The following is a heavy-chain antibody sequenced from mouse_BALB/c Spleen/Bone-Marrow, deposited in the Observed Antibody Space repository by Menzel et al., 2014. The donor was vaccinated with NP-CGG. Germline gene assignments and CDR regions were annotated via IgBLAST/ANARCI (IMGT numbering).Heavy chain of an antibody. J-gene: IGHJ2*01. CDR1: GYVFSTYW. Sequence: VQLQRPGAELVRPGSSVKIFCKASGYVFSTYWMNWVKQRPGQGLEWIGQIYPGDGDTNYNGKFKGTATLTADKSSSTAYMQLSSLTSEDSAVYFCARSGYGSSYDYWGQGTTLTVSS. D-gene: IGHD1-1*01. CDR3: ARSGYGSSYDY. V-gene: IGHV1-80*01. CDR2: IYPGDGDT.